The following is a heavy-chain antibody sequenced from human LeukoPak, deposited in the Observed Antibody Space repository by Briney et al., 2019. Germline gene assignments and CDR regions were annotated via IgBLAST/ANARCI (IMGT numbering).Heavy chain of an antibody. Sequence: ASVKVSCKASGYTFTGYYMHWVRQAPGQGLEWMGWINPNSGGTNYAQKFQGRVTMTRDTSISTAYKELSRLRSDDTAVYYCARDLDLREGGIDYWGQGTLVTVSS. D-gene: IGHD3-3*01. CDR2: INPNSGGT. CDR3: ARDLDLREGGIDY. V-gene: IGHV1-2*02. J-gene: IGHJ4*02. CDR1: GYTFTGYY.